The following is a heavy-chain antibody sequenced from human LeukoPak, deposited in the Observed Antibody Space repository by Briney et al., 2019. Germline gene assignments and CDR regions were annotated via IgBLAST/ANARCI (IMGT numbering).Heavy chain of an antibody. Sequence: GGSLRLSCAASGFTFSSYAMSWVRQAPGKGLEWVSAISGSGGSTYYADSVKGRFTISRDNSKNTLYLQMNSLRAEDTAVYYCAEGPSEYSSSSLYYYYGMDVWGQGTTVTVSS. D-gene: IGHD6-6*01. V-gene: IGHV3-23*01. J-gene: IGHJ6*02. CDR2: ISGSGGST. CDR1: GFTFSSYA. CDR3: AEGPSEYSSSSLYYYYGMDV.